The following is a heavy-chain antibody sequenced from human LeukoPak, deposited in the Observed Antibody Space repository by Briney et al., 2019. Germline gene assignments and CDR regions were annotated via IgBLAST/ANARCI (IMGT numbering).Heavy chain of an antibody. J-gene: IGHJ3*02. CDR1: GYTFTNFY. CDR3: ARIGRRPSDAFDI. CDR2: IDPSGGST. V-gene: IGHV1-46*01. D-gene: IGHD1-1*01. Sequence: ASVKVSCKASGYTFTNFYMHWVRQAPGQGPEWMGRIDPSGGSTYYAQKFQGRVTMTRDTSTSTVYMELSSLRSEDTAVYYCARIGRRPSDAFDIWGRGTVVTVSS.